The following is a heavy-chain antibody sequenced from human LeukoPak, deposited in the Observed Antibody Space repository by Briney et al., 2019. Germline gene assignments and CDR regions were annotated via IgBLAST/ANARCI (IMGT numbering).Heavy chain of an antibody. CDR2: IHYSGST. CDR1: GGSINTGDYY. J-gene: IGHJ2*01. Sequence: SETLSLTCTVSGGSINTGDYYSSWIRQHPGKGLEWIGYIHYSGSTYYNPSLRGRVTISGDTSKNQFSLKLSSVTAADTAVYYCARAPYYYDSSGYYYLWYFDLWGRGTLVTVSS. V-gene: IGHV4-31*03. D-gene: IGHD3-22*01. CDR3: ARAPYYYDSSGYYYLWYFDL.